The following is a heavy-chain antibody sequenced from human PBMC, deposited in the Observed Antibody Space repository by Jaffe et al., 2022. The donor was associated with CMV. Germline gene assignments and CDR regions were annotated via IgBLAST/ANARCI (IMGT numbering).Heavy chain of an antibody. J-gene: IGHJ6*03. CDR3: ARTAHDSSGYYSHSYYYYMDV. V-gene: IGHV3-48*03. Sequence: EVQLVESGGGLVQPGGSLRLSCAASGFTFSSYEMNWVRQAPGKGLEWVSYISSSGSTIYYADSVKGRFTISRDNAKNSLYLQMNSLRAEDTAVYYCARTAHDSSGYYSHSYYYYMDVWGKGTTVTVSS. CDR2: ISSSGSTI. CDR1: GFTFSSYE. D-gene: IGHD3-22*01.